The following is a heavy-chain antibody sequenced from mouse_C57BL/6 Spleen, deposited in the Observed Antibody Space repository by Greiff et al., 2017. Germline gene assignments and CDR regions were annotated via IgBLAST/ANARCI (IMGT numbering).Heavy chain of an antibody. CDR3: ARGIYYDPYFDY. V-gene: IGHV1-55*01. D-gene: IGHD2-4*01. CDR1: GYTFTSYW. CDR2: IYPGSGST. J-gene: IGHJ2*01. Sequence: QVQLQQPGAELVKPGASVKMSCKASGYTFTSYWITWVKQRPGQGLEWIGDIYPGSGSTNYNEKFKSKATLTVDISSSTAYMQLSSLTSEDSAVYYCARGIYYDPYFDYWGQGTTLTVSS.